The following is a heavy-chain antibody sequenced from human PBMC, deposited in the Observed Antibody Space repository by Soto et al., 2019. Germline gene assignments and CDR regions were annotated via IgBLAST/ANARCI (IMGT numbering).Heavy chain of an antibody. CDR2: FDPEDGET. CDR3: ATDADCSGGSCYDY. CDR1: GYTLTELS. Sequence: GASVKVSCKVSGYTLTELSMHWGRQAPGKGLEWMGGFDPEDGETIYAQKFQGRVTMTEDTSTDTAYMELSSLRSEDTAVYYCATDADCSGGSCYDYWGQGTLVTVSS. J-gene: IGHJ4*02. D-gene: IGHD2-15*01. V-gene: IGHV1-24*01.